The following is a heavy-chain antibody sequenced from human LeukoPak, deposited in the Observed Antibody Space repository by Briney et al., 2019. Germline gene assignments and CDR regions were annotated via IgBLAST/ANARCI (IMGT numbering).Heavy chain of an antibody. CDR3: ARIAYDALDSYYYGMDV. V-gene: IGHV4-31*03. J-gene: IGHJ6*02. D-gene: IGHD3-3*01. CDR2: ITYSGNT. Sequence: SETLSLTCTVSGGSISSGPYYWIWIRQHPGKGLEWIGYITYSGNTYYYPALNSRVTVSLDTSKTQFSLKLSSVTAADTAVYYCARIAYDALDSYYYGMDVWGQGTTVTVSS. CDR1: GGSISSGPYY.